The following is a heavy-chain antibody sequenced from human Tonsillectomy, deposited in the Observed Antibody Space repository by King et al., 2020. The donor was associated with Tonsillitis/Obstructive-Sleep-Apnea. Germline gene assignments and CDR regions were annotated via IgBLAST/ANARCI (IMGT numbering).Heavy chain of an antibody. Sequence: VQLVESGGGVVQPGRSLRLSCAASGFTFSSYGMHWVRQAPGKGLEWVAVISYDGSNKYYADSVKGRFTISRDNSKNTLYLQMNGLRAEDTAVYYCAKDSYQPLPKRSVKYHYYYMDVWGKGTTVTVSS. D-gene: IGHD2-2*01. V-gene: IGHV3-30*18. CDR1: GFTFSSYG. CDR2: ISYDGSNK. CDR3: AKDSYQPLPKRSVKYHYYYMDV. J-gene: IGHJ6*03.